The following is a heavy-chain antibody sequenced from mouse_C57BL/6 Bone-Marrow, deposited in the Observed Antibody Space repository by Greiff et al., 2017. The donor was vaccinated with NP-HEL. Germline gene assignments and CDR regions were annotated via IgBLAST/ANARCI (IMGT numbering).Heavy chain of an antibody. V-gene: IGHV1-42*01. CDR2: INPSTGGT. Sequence: VQLKQSGPELVKPGASVKISCKASGYSFTGYYMNWVKQSPEKSLEWIGEINPSTGGTTYNQKFKAKATLTVDKSSSTAYMQLKSLTSEDSAVYYCARERLRLPWFAYWGQGTLVTVSA. J-gene: IGHJ3*01. CDR3: ARERLRLPWFAY. D-gene: IGHD2-4*01. CDR1: GYSFTGYY.